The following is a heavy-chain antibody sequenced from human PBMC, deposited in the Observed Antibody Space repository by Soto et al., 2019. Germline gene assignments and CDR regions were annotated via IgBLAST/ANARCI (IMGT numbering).Heavy chain of an antibody. V-gene: IGHV3-23*01. CDR3: AKSQKDAPSNYYGMDV. D-gene: IGHD2-15*01. CDR2: ISGSGGST. CDR1: GFTFSSYA. Sequence: GGSLRLSCAASGFTFSSYAMSWVRQAPGKGPEWVSAISGSGGSTYYADSVKGRFTISRDNSKNTLYLQMNSLRAEDTAVYYCAKSQKDAPSNYYGMDVWGQGTTVTVSS. J-gene: IGHJ6*02.